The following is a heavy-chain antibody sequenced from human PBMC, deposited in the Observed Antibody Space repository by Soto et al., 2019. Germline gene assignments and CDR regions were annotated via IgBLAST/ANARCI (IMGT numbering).Heavy chain of an antibody. CDR1: GFTFSSYS. CDR3: ARDNGMAGSFDP. D-gene: IGHD2-8*01. V-gene: IGHV3-48*02. J-gene: IGHJ5*02. Sequence: VQLVESGGGLVQPGGSLRLSCAASGFTFSSYSMNWVRQAPGKGLEWVSYISFSSSTIFYADSVRGRFTISRDNAKNSLYLQMNTLRDEDTAVYYCARDNGMAGSFDPWGQGTLVTVSS. CDR2: ISFSSSTI.